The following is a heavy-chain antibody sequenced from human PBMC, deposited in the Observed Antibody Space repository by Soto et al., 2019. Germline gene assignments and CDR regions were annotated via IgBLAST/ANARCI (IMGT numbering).Heavy chain of an antibody. CDR2: IWYDGSNK. Sequence: PGGSLRLSCAASGFTFSSYGMHWVRQAPGKGLEWVAVIWYDGSNKYYADYVKGRFTISRDNSKNTLYLQMLSLRAEDTAVYYCARKVHSIFGVVTPDYYYYMDVWGKGTTVTVAS. J-gene: IGHJ6*03. CDR3: ARKVHSIFGVVTPDYYYYMDV. V-gene: IGHV3-33*01. CDR1: GFTFSSYG. D-gene: IGHD3-3*01.